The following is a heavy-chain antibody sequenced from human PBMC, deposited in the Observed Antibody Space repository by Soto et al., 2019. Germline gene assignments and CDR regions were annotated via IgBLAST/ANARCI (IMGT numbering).Heavy chain of an antibody. D-gene: IGHD4-4*01. Sequence: SEKLSLTCAVYGGSFSGYYWGWIRQPPGKGLEWIGEIKNSGSNNYNPSLTSRVTISVDASKSQFSLKLRYVTAADAAVYYCARQAVSTGYYYYYGLDVWGQGTTVTVSS. CDR1: GGSFSGYY. V-gene: IGHV4-34*01. J-gene: IGHJ6*02. CDR3: ARQAVSTGYYYYYGLDV. CDR2: IKNSGSN.